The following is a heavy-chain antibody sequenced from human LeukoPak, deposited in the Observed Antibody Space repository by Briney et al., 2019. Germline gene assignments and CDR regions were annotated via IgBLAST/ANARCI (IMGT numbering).Heavy chain of an antibody. Sequence: ASVKVSCKASGYTFTSYGISWVRQAPGQGLEWMGWISAYNGNTNYAQKLQGRVTMTTDTSTSTAYMELRSLRSDDTAAYYCARALFRDGPAHFDYWGQGTLVTVSS. CDR1: GYTFTSYG. D-gene: IGHD5-24*01. CDR3: ARALFRDGPAHFDY. V-gene: IGHV1-18*01. CDR2: ISAYNGNT. J-gene: IGHJ4*02.